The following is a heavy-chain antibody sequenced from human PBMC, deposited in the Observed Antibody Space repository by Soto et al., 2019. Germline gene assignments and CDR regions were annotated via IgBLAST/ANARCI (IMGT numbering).Heavy chain of an antibody. CDR3: AKDLWADRGSGSPLDY. CDR2: ISYDGSNK. CDR1: GFSFSSYD. Sequence: QVQLVESGGGVVQPGGSLRVSCAASGFSFSSYDMHWVRQAPGKGLERVAGISYDGSNKHYADYVKGRFTISRDNSKNTLYLQMNSLRVEDTAGYHCAKDLWADRGSGSPLDYWGQGTLVTVSS. V-gene: IGHV3-30*18. D-gene: IGHD6-19*01. J-gene: IGHJ4*02.